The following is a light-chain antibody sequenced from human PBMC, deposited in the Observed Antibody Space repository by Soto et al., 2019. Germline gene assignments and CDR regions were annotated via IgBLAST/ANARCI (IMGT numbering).Light chain of an antibody. V-gene: IGKV1-9*01. CDR2: AAS. Sequence: IQLTQSPSSLSASVGDRVTITCRASQDISSYLAWYQQKPGKAPKLLIYAASTLQSEVPSRFSGSGSGTDFTLTISSLQPEDFATYYCQQLNSFPCTFGQGTKLEIK. J-gene: IGKJ2*02. CDR1: QDISSY. CDR3: QQLNSFPCT.